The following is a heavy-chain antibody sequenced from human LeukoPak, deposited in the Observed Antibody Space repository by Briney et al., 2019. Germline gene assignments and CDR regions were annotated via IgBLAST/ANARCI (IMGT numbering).Heavy chain of an antibody. Sequence: PSETLSLTCTVSGGSISSYYWSWIRQPPGKGLEWIGYIYYSGSTNYNPSLKSRVTISVDTSKNQFSLKLSSVTAADTAVYYCARALPVVVVAATPTSYWYFDLWGRGALVTVSP. CDR3: ARALPVVVVAATPTSYWYFDL. CDR1: GGSISSYY. V-gene: IGHV4-59*01. D-gene: IGHD2-15*01. J-gene: IGHJ2*01. CDR2: IYYSGST.